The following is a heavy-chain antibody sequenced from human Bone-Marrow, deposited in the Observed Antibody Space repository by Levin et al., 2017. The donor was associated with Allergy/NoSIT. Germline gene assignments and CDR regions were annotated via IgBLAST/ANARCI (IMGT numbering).Heavy chain of an antibody. CDR2: IKQDGSDK. J-gene: IGHJ3*02. Sequence: GGSLRLSCAASGFTLSNYYMTWVRQAPGKGLEWVANIKQDGSDKFYVDSVKGRFTISRDNAQNSLSLQMNSLRAEDTAVYYCARESSNGGSAFDIWGQGTMVTVSS. CDR1: GFTLSNYY. V-gene: IGHV3-7*01. CDR3: ARESSNGGSAFDI. D-gene: IGHD3-10*01.